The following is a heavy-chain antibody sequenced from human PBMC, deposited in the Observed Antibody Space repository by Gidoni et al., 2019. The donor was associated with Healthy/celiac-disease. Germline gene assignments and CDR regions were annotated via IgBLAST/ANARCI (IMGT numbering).Heavy chain of an antibody. CDR2: ISYDGSNK. CDR1: GFTFRSYA. CDR3: AREPGGDFWSGFFDY. D-gene: IGHD3-3*01. V-gene: IGHV3-30-3*01. J-gene: IGHJ4*02. Sequence: QVQLVESGGGVVQPGRSLRLSCAASGFTFRSYAMHWVRQAPGKGLEWVAVISYDGSNKYYADSVKGRFTISRDNSKNTLYLQMNSLRAEDTAVYYCAREPGGDFWSGFFDYWGQGTLVTVSS.